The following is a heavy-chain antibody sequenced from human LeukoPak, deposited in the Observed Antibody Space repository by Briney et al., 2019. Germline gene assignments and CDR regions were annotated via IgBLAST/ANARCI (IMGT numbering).Heavy chain of an antibody. J-gene: IGHJ4*02. D-gene: IGHD5-24*01. CDR2: IYYSGST. CDR3: ARHGGGYNLWYFDY. CDR1: GGSISSHY. Sequence: SETLSLTCTVSGGSISSHYWSWIRQPPGKGLEWIGYIYYSGSTNYNPSLKSRVTISVDTSKNQFSLKLSSVTAADTAVYYCARHGGGYNLWYFDYWGQGTLVTVSS. V-gene: IGHV4-59*08.